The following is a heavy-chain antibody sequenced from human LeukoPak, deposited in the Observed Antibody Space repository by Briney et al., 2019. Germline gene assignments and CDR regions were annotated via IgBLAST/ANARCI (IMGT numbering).Heavy chain of an antibody. CDR2: IYYSGST. D-gene: IGHD4/OR15-4a*01. Sequence: SETLSLTCTVSGGSISSSSYYWGWIRQPPGKGLEWIGSIYYSGSTYYNPSLKSRVTISVDTSKNQFSLKLSSVTAADTAVYYCAREAHYIPSSYYFDYWGQGTLVTVSS. CDR1: GGSISSSSYY. J-gene: IGHJ4*02. CDR3: AREAHYIPSSYYFDY. V-gene: IGHV4-39*07.